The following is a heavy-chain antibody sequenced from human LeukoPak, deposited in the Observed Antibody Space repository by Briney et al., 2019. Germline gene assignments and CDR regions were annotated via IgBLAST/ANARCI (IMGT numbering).Heavy chain of an antibody. V-gene: IGHV4-34*01. Sequence: PSETLSLTCAVYGGSFSGYYWSWIRQPPGKGLEWIGEINHSGSTNYNPSLKSRVTISVDTSKHQFSLKLSSVTAADTAVYYCARNPFYYYYYGMDVWGQGTTVTVSS. CDR3: ARNPFYYYYYGMDV. CDR2: INHSGST. J-gene: IGHJ6*02. CDR1: GGSFSGYY.